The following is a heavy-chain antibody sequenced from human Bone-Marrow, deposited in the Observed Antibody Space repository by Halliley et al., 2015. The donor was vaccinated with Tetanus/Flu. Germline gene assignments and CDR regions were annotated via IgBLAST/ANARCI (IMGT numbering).Heavy chain of an antibody. CDR1: GYSFTTYW. Sequence: QLVQSGAQVKKPGESLKISCMASGYSFTTYWIGWVRQVPGKGLELMGLIYPGDSDTRYSPSFQGQVIISADESVSTAYLQWSSLQASDSAIYYCAALIAASHFTDYWGQGTLVTVSS. CDR2: IYPGDSDT. CDR3: AALIAASHFTDY. V-gene: IGHV5-51*01. J-gene: IGHJ4*02. D-gene: IGHD3-16*02.